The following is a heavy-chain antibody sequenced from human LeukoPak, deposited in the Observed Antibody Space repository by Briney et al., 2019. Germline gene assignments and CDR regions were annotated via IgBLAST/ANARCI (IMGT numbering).Heavy chain of an antibody. D-gene: IGHD1-1*01. CDR3: ARDLNGRY. CDR2: IYYSGST. Sequence: SETLSLTCTVSGGSISSYYWSWIRQPPGKGLEWIGYIYYSGSTSYNPSLKSRVTISVDTSKNQFSLKLSSVTAADTAVYYCARDLNGRYWGQGTLVTVSS. CDR1: GGSISSYY. J-gene: IGHJ4*02. V-gene: IGHV4-59*01.